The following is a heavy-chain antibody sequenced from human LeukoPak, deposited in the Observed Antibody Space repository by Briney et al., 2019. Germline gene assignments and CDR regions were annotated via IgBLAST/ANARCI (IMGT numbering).Heavy chain of an antibody. D-gene: IGHD1-26*01. V-gene: IGHV3-15*01. CDR3: TTEVGGSYPFDY. J-gene: IGHJ4*02. CDR2: IKSKTDGRTT. Sequence: GGSLRLSCAASGFSFNTYAMSWVRQAPGKGLEWVGRIKSKTDGRTTDYAAPVKGRFTISRDDSKNTLYLQMNSLKTEDTAVYYCTTEVGGSYPFDYWGQGTLVTVSS. CDR1: GFSFNTYA.